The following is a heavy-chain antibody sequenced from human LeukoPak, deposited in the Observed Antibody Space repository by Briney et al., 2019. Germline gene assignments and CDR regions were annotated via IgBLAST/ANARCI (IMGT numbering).Heavy chain of an antibody. J-gene: IGHJ6*02. V-gene: IGHV4-39*01. D-gene: IGHD2-21*02. CDR2: IYYSGST. CDR1: GGSISSSSYY. CDR3: AMGLGDYDYYYGMDV. Sequence: SETLSLTCTVSGGSISSSSYYWGWIRQPPGKGLEWIGSIYYSGSTYYNPSLKSRVTISVDTSKNQFSLKPSSVTAADTAVYYCAMGLGDYDYYYGMDVWGQGTTVTVSS.